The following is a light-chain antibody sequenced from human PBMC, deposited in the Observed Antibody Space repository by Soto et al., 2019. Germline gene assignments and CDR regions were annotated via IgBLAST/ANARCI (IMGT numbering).Light chain of an antibody. CDR1: SSDVGSYNL. Sequence: QSALTQPASVSGSPGQSITISCTGTSSDVGSYNLVSWYQQRPGKAPKLMIYEGSKRPSGVSNRFSGSKSGNTASLTISGLQAEDEADYYCCSYTSSSTLRVFGTGTKVTVL. J-gene: IGLJ1*01. CDR2: EGS. V-gene: IGLV2-14*02. CDR3: CSYTSSSTLRV.